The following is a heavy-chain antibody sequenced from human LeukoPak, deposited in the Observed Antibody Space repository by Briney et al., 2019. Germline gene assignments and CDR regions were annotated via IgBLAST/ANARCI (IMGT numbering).Heavy chain of an antibody. V-gene: IGHV3-23*01. J-gene: IGHJ4*02. CDR2: ISGSGGST. D-gene: IGHD6-13*01. CDR1: GFTFTSYA. CDR3: AGVYSSSFDY. Sequence: GGSLRLSCAAPGFTFTSYAMSWVRQAPGKGLEWVSSISGSGGSTYYADSVKGRFTISRDNAKNSLYLQMNSLRAEDTAVYYCAGVYSSSFDYWGQGTLVTVSS.